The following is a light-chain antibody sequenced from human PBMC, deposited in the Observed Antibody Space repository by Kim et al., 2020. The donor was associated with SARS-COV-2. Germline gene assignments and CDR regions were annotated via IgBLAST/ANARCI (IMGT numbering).Light chain of an antibody. V-gene: IGKV1-5*01. Sequence: DIQMTQSPSTLSASVGDRVTITCRASQSISDWLAWYQQKPGIAPKLLIYDASNLESGVPSRFSGSGSGTEFTLTISSLQPDDFATYYCQQYNSYPLTFGQGTKLEI. CDR2: DAS. J-gene: IGKJ2*01. CDR3: QQYNSYPLT. CDR1: QSISDW.